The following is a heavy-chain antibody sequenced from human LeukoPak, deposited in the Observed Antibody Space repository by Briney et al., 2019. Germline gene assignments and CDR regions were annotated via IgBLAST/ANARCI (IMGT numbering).Heavy chain of an antibody. CDR2: IYYSGST. Sequence: SETLSLTCTVSGGSISSGDYYWSWIRQPPGKGLEWIGYIYYSGSTYYNPSLKSRVTISVDTSKNQFSLKLSSTAADTAVYYCARGKYCSSTSCSNWFDPWGQGTLVTVSS. V-gene: IGHV4-30-4*08. CDR1: GGSISSGDYY. J-gene: IGHJ5*02. D-gene: IGHD2-2*01. CDR3: ARGKYCSSTSCSNWFDP.